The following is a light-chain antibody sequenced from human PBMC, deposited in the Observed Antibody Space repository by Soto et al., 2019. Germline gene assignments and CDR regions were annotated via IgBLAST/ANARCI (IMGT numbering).Light chain of an antibody. Sequence: EIVMTQSPATLSVSPGERATLSCRASQSVSSNLAWYQQKPGQAPRLLIYGASTSAIGVPARFSGSGSGTEFTLTIDSLQSEDFAVYYCQQRSNWQTVGQGTKGEIK. V-gene: IGKV3-15*01. CDR2: GAS. CDR1: QSVSSN. CDR3: QQRSNWQT. J-gene: IGKJ1*01.